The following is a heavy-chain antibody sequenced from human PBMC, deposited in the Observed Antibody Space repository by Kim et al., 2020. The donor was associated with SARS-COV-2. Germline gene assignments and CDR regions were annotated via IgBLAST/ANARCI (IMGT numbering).Heavy chain of an antibody. CDR1: GFTFDNFA. J-gene: IGHJ4*02. V-gene: IGHV3-23*01. CDR3: AKPSGTEHVARGYFDY. D-gene: IGHD3-22*01. CDR2: VSVTGERT. Sequence: GGSLRLSCAASGFTFDNFAMSWVRQAPGKGLEWVSTVSVTGERTYYANSVKGRFIVSRDNSKNTLSLQINSLRAQDTAVYYCAKPSGTEHVARGYFDYWGQGALGTVSS.